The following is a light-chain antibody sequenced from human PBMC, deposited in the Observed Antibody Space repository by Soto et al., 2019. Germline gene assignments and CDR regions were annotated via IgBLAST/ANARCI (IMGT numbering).Light chain of an antibody. V-gene: IGKV4-1*01. CDR2: WAS. CDR3: QQYCSTPWT. Sequence: DIVMTQSPASLAVSLGERATINCKSSQSVLYSANDENYLAWYQQKPGQPPNLLIYWASTRESGVPDRFSGSGSGTDFTLTISSLQAEDVAVYYCQQYCSTPWTFGQGTKVDI. J-gene: IGKJ1*01. CDR1: QSVLYSANDENY.